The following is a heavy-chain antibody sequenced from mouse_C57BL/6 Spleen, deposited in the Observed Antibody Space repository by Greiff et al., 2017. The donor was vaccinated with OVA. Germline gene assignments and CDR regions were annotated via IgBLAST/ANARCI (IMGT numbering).Heavy chain of an antibody. Sequence: VQLQQPGAELVMPGASVKLSCKASGYTFTSYWMHWVKQRPGQGLEWIGEIDPSDSYTNYNQKFKGKSTLTVDKSSSTAYMQLSSLTSEDSAVYYCARWTYYNYAMDYWGQGTSVTVSS. CDR1: GYTFTSYW. D-gene: IGHD2-12*01. CDR3: ARWTYYNYAMDY. J-gene: IGHJ4*01. V-gene: IGHV1-69*01. CDR2: IDPSDSYT.